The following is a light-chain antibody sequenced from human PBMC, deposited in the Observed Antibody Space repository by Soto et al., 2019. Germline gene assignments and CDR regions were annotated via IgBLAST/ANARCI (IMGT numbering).Light chain of an antibody. V-gene: IGLV2-11*01. CDR1: SSYVGAYNY. CDR3: CSYAGSYTVV. J-gene: IGLJ3*02. CDR2: DVS. Sequence: QSALTQPRSVSGSPGQSVTISCTGTSSYVGAYNYVSWYQQHPGKAPKLMIYDVSRRPSGVPDRFSGSKSGNTASLTISGLQADDEADYYCCSYAGSYTVVFGGGTKLTVL.